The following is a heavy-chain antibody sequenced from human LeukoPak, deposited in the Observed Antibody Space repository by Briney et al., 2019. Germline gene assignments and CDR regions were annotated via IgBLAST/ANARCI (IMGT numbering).Heavy chain of an antibody. CDR1: GFTVSSNS. V-gene: IGHV3-53*01. CDR3: AREGIAVAGTSMDY. CDR2: IYSGGST. J-gene: IGHJ4*02. D-gene: IGHD6-19*01. Sequence: PGGSLRLSCSASGFTVSSNSMGWVRQAPGKGLEWVSVIYSGGSTYYADSVKGRFTISRDNSKNTLYLQMNSLRAEDTAVYYCAREGIAVAGTSMDYWGQGTLVTVSS.